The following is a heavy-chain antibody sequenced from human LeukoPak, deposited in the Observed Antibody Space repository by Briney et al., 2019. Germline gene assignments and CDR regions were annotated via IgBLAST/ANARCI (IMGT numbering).Heavy chain of an antibody. CDR1: GFTVSSNE. D-gene: IGHD2-2*02. CDR3: ARYLYGHIPYFDY. J-gene: IGHJ4*02. Sequence: GGSLRLSCAASGFTVSSNEMSWVRQAPGKGLEWVSSISGGSTYYADSRKGRFTISRDNSKNTLHLQMNSLRAEDTAVYYCARYLYGHIPYFDYWGQGTLVTVSS. CDR2: ISGGST. V-gene: IGHV3-38-3*01.